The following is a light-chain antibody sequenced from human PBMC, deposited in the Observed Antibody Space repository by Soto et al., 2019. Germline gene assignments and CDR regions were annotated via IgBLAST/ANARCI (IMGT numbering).Light chain of an antibody. CDR3: SSYTTSSTVV. Sequence: QSALTQPASVSGSPGQSITISCTGTSNDVGAYNYVSWYQHHPDKAPKLMIYEGGLRPVVVSNRFSGSKSGNTASLTISGLQAEDEAVYFCSSYTTSSTVVFGGGTKLTVL. V-gene: IGLV2-14*01. J-gene: IGLJ2*01. CDR1: SNDVGAYNY. CDR2: EGG.